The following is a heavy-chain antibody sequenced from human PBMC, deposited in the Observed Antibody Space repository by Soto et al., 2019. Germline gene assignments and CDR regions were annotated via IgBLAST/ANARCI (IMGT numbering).Heavy chain of an antibody. CDR3: ASPTMVRRGVGAFDI. D-gene: IGHD3-10*01. CDR1: GGSISSSSYY. Sequence: SETLSLTCTVSGGSISSSSYYWGWIRQPPGKGLEWIGFLYDSGSPYYNPSLKSRVFKSVDTSKNQFSLKLSSVTAADTAVYYCASPTMVRRGVGAFDIWGPGTMVTVSS. J-gene: IGHJ3*02. V-gene: IGHV4-39*07. CDR2: LYDSGSP.